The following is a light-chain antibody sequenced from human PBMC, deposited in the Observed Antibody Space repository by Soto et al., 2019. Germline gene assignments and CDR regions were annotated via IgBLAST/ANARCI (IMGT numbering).Light chain of an antibody. Sequence: DLVMTQSPDSLAVSLGERATINCKSSQSVLHSSNSKNYLVWYQQKAGQPPKMLFYWASTRKSGVPDRFSGSGSGTYFTLTISSLQAEDVAVYYCQQHYTSPLTFGGGTKVEIK. CDR2: WAS. CDR1: QSVLHSSNSKNY. J-gene: IGKJ4*01. V-gene: IGKV4-1*01. CDR3: QQHYTSPLT.